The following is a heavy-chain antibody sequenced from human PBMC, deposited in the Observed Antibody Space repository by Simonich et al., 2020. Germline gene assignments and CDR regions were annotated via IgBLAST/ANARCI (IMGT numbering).Heavy chain of an antibody. CDR3: AGGVYCSSTSCSTYYYYGMDV. J-gene: IGHJ6*02. CDR2: ISSSSSYI. Sequence: EVQLVESGGGLVKPGGSLRLSCAASGFTFSSYSMNWVRQAPGKGLEWVSSISSSSSYIYYADSVKGRFTSSRDNDKNSLYWQMNRLRAEDTAVYYWAGGVYCSSTSCSTYYYYGMDVWGQGTTVTVSS. D-gene: IGHD2-2*01. CDR1: GFTFSSYS. V-gene: IGHV3-21*01.